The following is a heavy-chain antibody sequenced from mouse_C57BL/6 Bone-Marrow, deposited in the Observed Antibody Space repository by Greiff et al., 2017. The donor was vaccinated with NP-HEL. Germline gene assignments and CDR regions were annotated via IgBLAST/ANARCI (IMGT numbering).Heavy chain of an antibody. CDR3: ARATYYDYDGAMDF. J-gene: IGHJ4*01. CDR1: GYTFTDYY. CDR2: INPKNGGN. Sequence: EVQLQQSGPELVKPGASVKISCKASGYTFTDYYMNWVKQSHGQSLEWIGDINPKNGGNSYNQKFKGKATLTVDKSSSTAYMELRSLTSEDSAVYYCARATYYDYDGAMDFWGQGTSVTVSS. V-gene: IGHV1-26*01. D-gene: IGHD2-4*01.